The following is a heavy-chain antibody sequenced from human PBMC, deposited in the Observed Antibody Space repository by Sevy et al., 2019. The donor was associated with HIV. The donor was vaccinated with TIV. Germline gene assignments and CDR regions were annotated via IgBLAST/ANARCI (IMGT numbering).Heavy chain of an antibody. J-gene: IGHJ3*01. CDR3: ARAATDTSGCFDV. CDR1: EFTFSRNW. D-gene: IGHD6-13*01. Sequence: GGSLRLSCTVSEFTFSRNWTSWVRQAPGKGLEWVANINQDGSDKYYVASVKGRFTTSRDNAKNSLYLQMNSLRAEDTAVYYCARAATDTSGCFDVWGQGTMVTVSS. CDR2: INQDGSDK. V-gene: IGHV3-7*01.